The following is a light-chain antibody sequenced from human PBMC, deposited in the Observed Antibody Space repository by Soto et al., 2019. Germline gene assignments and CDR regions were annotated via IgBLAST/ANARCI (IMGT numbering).Light chain of an antibody. CDR2: DAS. Sequence: EIVNTHPPVTLSVSPGERATPSCRASQSVSNNLAWYQQKPGQAPRLLIYDASTRATGIPARFSGSGSGTDFTLTISSLQTDDFATYYCQQHNYYPRTFGQGTKVDI. CDR3: QQHNYYPRT. J-gene: IGKJ1*01. V-gene: IGKV3D-15*01. CDR1: QSVSNN.